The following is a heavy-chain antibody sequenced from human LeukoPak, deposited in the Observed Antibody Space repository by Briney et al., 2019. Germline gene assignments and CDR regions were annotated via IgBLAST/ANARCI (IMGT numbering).Heavy chain of an antibody. J-gene: IGHJ6*02. D-gene: IGHD3-22*01. CDR2: IYYSGST. Sequence: SETLSLTCTVSGGSISSGDYYWSWIRQPPGKGLEWVGYIYYSGSTYNNPSLRSRVTISVDTSKNQFSLKLSSVTAADTAVYYCARDHYDTSGYSNGMDVWGQGTTVTVSS. V-gene: IGHV4-30-4*01. CDR1: GGSISSGDYY. CDR3: ARDHYDTSGYSNGMDV.